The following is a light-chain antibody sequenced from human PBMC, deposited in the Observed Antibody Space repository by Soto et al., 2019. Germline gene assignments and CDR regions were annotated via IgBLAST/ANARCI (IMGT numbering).Light chain of an antibody. V-gene: IGLV7-43*01. Sequence: QTVVTQEPSLTVSPGGTVTLNCASSTGAVTSGYYPNWFQQKPGQAPRALIYSTSNKNSWTPARFSGSLLGGKAALTLSGVQPEDEAEYYCLIYYGGAQVFGGGTKLTVL. J-gene: IGLJ2*01. CDR3: LIYYGGAQV. CDR2: STS. CDR1: TGAVTSGYY.